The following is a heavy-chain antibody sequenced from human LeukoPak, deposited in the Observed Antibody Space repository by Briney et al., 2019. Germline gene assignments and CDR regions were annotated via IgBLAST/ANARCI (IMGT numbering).Heavy chain of an antibody. J-gene: IGHJ4*02. CDR1: GFTFSGYW. V-gene: IGHV3-30-3*01. D-gene: IGHD3-16*01. CDR3: ARTMITFGGVFDY. CDR2: ISYDGSNK. Sequence: QAGGSLRLSCAASGFTFSGYWLNWVRQAPGKGLEWVAVISYDGSNKYYADSVKGRFTISRDNAKNSLYLQMNSLRAEDTAVYYCARTMITFGGVFDYWGQGTLVTVSS.